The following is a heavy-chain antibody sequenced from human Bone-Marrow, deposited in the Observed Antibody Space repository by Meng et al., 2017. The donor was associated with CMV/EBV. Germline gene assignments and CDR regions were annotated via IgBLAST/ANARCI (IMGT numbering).Heavy chain of an antibody. CDR3: AGTITMVRGVHFDY. J-gene: IGHJ4*02. V-gene: IGHV4-61*03. Sequence: SGSSVSSGSPYWSWIRQPPGKGLEWIGYIYYSGSTNYDPSLKSRVTISVDMSKNHFSLKLSSVTAADTAVYYCAGTITMVRGVHFDYWGQGTLVTVSS. CDR1: GSSVSSGSPY. D-gene: IGHD3-10*01. CDR2: IYYSGST.